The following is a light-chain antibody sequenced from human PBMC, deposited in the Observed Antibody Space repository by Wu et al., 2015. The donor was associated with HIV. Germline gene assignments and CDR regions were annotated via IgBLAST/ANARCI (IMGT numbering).Light chain of an antibody. J-gene: IGKJ5*01. CDR3: QQYNNWP. Sequence: EIVMTLSPATLSVSPGERATLSCRASQSVNNNLAWYQHKPGQAPRLLIYGASTRATGIPARFSGSGSGTEFTLTISSMQSEDFAVYYCQQYNNWPFGQGTRLEIK. V-gene: IGKV3-15*01. CDR2: GAS. CDR1: QSVNNN.